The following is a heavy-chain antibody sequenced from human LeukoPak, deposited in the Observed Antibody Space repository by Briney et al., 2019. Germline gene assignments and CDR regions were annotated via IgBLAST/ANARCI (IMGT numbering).Heavy chain of an antibody. CDR1: GFTFSSYA. J-gene: IGHJ4*02. CDR3: AKVGHCGGDCYGGFFFDY. Sequence: GGSLRLSCAASGFTFSSYAMSWVRQAPGKGLEWVSAISGSGGSTYYADSVKGRFTISRDNSKNTLYLQMNSLRAEDTAVYYCAKVGHCGGDCYGGFFFDYWGQGTLVTVSS. V-gene: IGHV3-23*01. CDR2: ISGSGGST. D-gene: IGHD2-21*02.